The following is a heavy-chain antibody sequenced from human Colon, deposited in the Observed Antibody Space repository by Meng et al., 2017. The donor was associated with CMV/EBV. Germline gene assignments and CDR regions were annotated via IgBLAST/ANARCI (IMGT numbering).Heavy chain of an antibody. D-gene: IGHD1-26*01. CDR2: ISYDGTKT. CDR3: VRAGYGGFIKDAFDL. CDR1: VITLSNYT. J-gene: IGHJ4*02. V-gene: IGHV3-30*03. Sequence: ASVITLSNYTMHWVRQAPGKGLEWVAVISYDGTKTTHGASVKGRFTISRDNSMNSLYLQMDNLRPADTGVYYCVRAGYGGFIKDAFDLWGQGALVTVSS.